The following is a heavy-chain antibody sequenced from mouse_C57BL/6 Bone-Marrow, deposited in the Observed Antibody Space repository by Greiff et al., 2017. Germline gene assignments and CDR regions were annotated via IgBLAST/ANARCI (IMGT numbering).Heavy chain of an antibody. CDR3: ASPPHYGSSPYYDMDY. D-gene: IGHD1-1*01. CDR2: IDPNSGGT. CDR1: GYTFTSYW. V-gene: IGHV1-72*01. Sequence: QVQLQQPGAELVKPGASVKLSCKASGYTFTSYWMHWVKQRPGRGLEWIGRIDPNSGGTKYNEKFKSKATLTVDKPSSTAYMQLSSLASEDPAVYYCASPPHYGSSPYYDMDYWGQGTSVTVSS. J-gene: IGHJ4*01.